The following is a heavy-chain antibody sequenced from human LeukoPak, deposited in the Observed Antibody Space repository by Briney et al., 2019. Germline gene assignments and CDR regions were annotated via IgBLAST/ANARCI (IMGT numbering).Heavy chain of an antibody. Sequence: ASVKVSCKAPGGTFSSYAISWVRQAPGQGLEWMGGIIPIFGTANYAQKFQGRVTITTDESTSTAYMELSSLRSEDTAVYYCARVPFVTTLYFDYWGQGTLVTVSS. CDR3: ARVPFVTTLYFDY. CDR1: GGTFSSYA. D-gene: IGHD4-17*01. J-gene: IGHJ4*02. V-gene: IGHV1-69*05. CDR2: IIPIFGTA.